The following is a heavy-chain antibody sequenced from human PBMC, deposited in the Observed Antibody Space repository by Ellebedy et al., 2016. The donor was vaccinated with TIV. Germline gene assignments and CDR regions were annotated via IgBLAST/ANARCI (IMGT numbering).Heavy chain of an antibody. CDR3: AKRSVTVADTGLLY. Sequence: PGGSLRLSCAASGFTVGHNYMSWVRQAPGKGLEWVALIYSVGSTDYADSVRGRFTVSRDNSKNTLYLQMNSLKAEDTAVYYCAKRSVTVADTGLLYWGQGTLVTVSS. J-gene: IGHJ4*02. V-gene: IGHV3-66*01. D-gene: IGHD6-19*01. CDR1: GFTVGHNY. CDR2: IYSVGST.